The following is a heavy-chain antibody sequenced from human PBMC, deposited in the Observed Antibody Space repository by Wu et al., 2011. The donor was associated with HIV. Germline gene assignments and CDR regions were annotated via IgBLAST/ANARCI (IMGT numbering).Heavy chain of an antibody. Sequence: QVQLVQSGAEVKKPGASVKVSCKASGYTFSTSGVSWVRQAPGQGLEWMGWISTYSGNTKYAQRLQGRVTMTTDTPANTAYMELRSLRSDDTAVYYCARGTDSHYYYYYYMDVWGKGTTVTVSS. D-gene: IGHD3-22*01. CDR2: ISTYSGNT. CDR1: GYTFSTSG. V-gene: IGHV1-18*01. J-gene: IGHJ6*03. CDR3: ARGTDSHYYYYYYMDV.